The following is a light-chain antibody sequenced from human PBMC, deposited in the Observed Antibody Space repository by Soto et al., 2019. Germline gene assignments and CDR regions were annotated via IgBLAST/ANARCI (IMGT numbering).Light chain of an antibody. V-gene: IGKV1-5*01. CDR3: QQYNSYSQWT. CDR1: QSISSW. J-gene: IGKJ1*01. Sequence: DIPITQSPSTLSASVGDRVTITCRASQSISSWLAWYQQKPGKAPKLLIYDASSLESGVPSRFSGSGSGTEFTPTISSLQPDDFATYYCQQYNSYSQWTFGQRTKVDI. CDR2: DAS.